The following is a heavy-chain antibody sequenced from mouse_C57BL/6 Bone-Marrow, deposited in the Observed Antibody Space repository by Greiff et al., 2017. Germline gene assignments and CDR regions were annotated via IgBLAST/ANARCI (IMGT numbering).Heavy chain of an antibody. D-gene: IGHD2-4*01. Sequence: QVQLQQSGAELVKPGASVKMSCKASGYTFTSYWITWVKQRPGQGLEWIGDIYPGSGSTTYNEKFKSKATLTVDTSSSTAYMQLSSLTSEDSAVYYCAIRFYDYDGGCAYWGQGTLVTVAA. J-gene: IGHJ3*01. CDR1: GYTFTSYW. CDR3: AIRFYDYDGGCAY. CDR2: IYPGSGST. V-gene: IGHV1-55*01.